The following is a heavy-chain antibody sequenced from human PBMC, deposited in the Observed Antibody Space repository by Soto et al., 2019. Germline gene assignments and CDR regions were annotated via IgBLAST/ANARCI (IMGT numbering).Heavy chain of an antibody. Sequence: GGSLRLSCAASGFTFSSYSMNWVRQAPGKGLQWISYISSHSSTLYYADSVKGRFTISRDNAGNSLYLQMNSLRDEDTAVYYCVRDGSGNLYLNWFDPWGQGTLVTVSS. CDR2: ISSHSSTL. V-gene: IGHV3-48*02. D-gene: IGHD6-19*01. J-gene: IGHJ5*02. CDR1: GFTFSSYS. CDR3: VRDGSGNLYLNWFDP.